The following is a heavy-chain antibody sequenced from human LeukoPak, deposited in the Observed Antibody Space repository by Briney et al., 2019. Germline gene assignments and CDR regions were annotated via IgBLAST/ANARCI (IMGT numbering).Heavy chain of an antibody. V-gene: IGHV4-59*01. CDR2: IYYSGST. CDR3: ARDQGGKYSSGWPYFNGNWYFDL. Sequence: SETLSLTCTVSGGSISSYYWSWIRQPPGKGLEWIGYIYYSGSTNYNPSLKSRVTISVDTSKNQFSLKLSSVTAADTAVYYCARDQGGKYSSGWPYFNGNWYFDLWGRGTLVTVPS. D-gene: IGHD6-19*01. CDR1: GGSISSYY. J-gene: IGHJ2*01.